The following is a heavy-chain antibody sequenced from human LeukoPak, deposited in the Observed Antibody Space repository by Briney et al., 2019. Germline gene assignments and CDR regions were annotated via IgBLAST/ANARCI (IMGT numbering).Heavy chain of an antibody. Sequence: PGGSLRLSCAASGFTFSSYWMSWVRQAPGKGLEWVANIKQDGSEKYYVDSVKGRFTISRDNAKNSLYLQMNSLRAEDTAVYYCASIQYYAREYFDYWGQGTLVTVSS. J-gene: IGHJ4*02. CDR1: GFTFSSYW. D-gene: IGHD3-10*01. V-gene: IGHV3-7*01. CDR2: IKQDGSEK. CDR3: ASIQYYAREYFDY.